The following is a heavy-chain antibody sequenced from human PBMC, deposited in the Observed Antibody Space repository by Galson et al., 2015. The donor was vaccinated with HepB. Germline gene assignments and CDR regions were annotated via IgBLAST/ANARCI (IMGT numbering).Heavy chain of an antibody. D-gene: IGHD2-2*01. CDR3: ARDGCSASSCYGGNYYYYMDV. J-gene: IGHJ6*03. CDR1: GGIFRSYA. CDR2: IIPIFGTA. V-gene: IGHV1-69*13. Sequence: SVKVSCKASGGIFRSYAISWVRQAPGQGLEWMGGIIPIFGTANYAQKFQGRVTVTADESTSTAYMELSSLRSEDTAVYYCARDGCSASSCYGGNYYYYMDVWGKGTTVTVSS.